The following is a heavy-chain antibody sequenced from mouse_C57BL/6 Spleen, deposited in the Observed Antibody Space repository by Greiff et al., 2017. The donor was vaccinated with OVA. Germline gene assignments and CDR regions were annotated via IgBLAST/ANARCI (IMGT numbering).Heavy chain of an antibody. CDR2: INPDSSTI. Sequence: EVQLQQSGGGLVQPGGSLKLSCAASGIDFSRYWMSWVRRAPGKGLEWIGEINPDSSTINYAPSLKDKFIISRDNAKNTLYLQMSKVRSEDTALYYCARPNWDGRGYAMDYWGQGTSVTVSS. CDR1: GIDFSRYW. V-gene: IGHV4-1*01. CDR3: ARPNWDGRGYAMDY. J-gene: IGHJ4*01. D-gene: IGHD4-1*01.